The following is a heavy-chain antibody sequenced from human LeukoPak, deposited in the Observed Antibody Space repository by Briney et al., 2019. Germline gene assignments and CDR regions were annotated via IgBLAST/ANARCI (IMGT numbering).Heavy chain of an antibody. D-gene: IGHD2-2*01. CDR3: ARGGGYQLPPHY. CDR2: INHRGST. V-gene: IGHV4-34*01. Sequence: SETLSLTCAVYGGSFSGYYWSWIRQPPGKGLEWIGEINHRGSTNYNPSLKSRVTISVDTSKNQFSLKLSSVTAADTAVYYCARGGGYQLPPHYWGQGTLVTVSS. CDR1: GGSFSGYY. J-gene: IGHJ4*02.